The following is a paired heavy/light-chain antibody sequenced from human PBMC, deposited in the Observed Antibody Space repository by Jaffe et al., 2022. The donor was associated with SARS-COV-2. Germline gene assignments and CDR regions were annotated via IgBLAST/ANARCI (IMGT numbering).Heavy chain of an antibody. Sequence: QVQLQESGPRLVKPSETLSLTCTVSGGSISDYYWSWIRQPPGKGLEWIAFINDKGRINNNPPLKSRTTISVDTSKTQFSLRLTSVTAADTAVYYCARVSRDIYDRSANWYFDLWGRGTLVTVSS. CDR2: INDKGRI. CDR1: GGSISDYY. J-gene: IGHJ2*01. V-gene: IGHV4-59*01. D-gene: IGHD3-22*01. CDR3: ARVSRDIYDRSANWYFDL.
Light chain of an antibody. J-gene: IGLJ1*01. Sequence: QSVLTQPPSVSGAPGQRVTISCTGSNSNIGAGFDVHWYQQFPRTAPKLLIYGNTNRPSGVPDRFSASKSDTSASLAISGLRAEDEGDYFCQSYDSSLRNYVFATGTKVTVL. CDR3: QSYDSSLRNYV. V-gene: IGLV1-40*01. CDR1: NSNIGAGFD. CDR2: GNT.